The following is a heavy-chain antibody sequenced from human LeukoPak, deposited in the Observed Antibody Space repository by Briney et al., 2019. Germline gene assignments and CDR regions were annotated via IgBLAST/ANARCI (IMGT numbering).Heavy chain of an antibody. CDR1: GFTFNTYS. CDR3: ARDAIRGYYYYLDV. J-gene: IGHJ6*03. V-gene: IGHV3-21*01. Sequence: PGGSLRLSCAASGFTFNTYSMIWVRQAPGKGLEWLSSITSGSNHIYDADSVKGRFTISRDNAKNSLYLQMNSLRAEDTAVYYCARDAIRGYYYYLDVWGKGTTVTVSS. CDR2: ITSGSNHI.